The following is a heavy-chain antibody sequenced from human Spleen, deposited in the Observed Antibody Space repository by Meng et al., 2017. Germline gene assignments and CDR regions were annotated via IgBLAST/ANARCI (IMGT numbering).Heavy chain of an antibody. V-gene: IGHV4-4*02. J-gene: IGHJ4*02. Sequence: QVQLRESGPALVKPSETLSLTCAVSGDSITNHNWWAWVRQPPGKGLEWIGEIPHRGSSAYNPSLESRVTISVDTSKNQFSLKLTSVTPEDTAVYYCAREEQQLLGKGGFDFWGQGTLVTVSS. CDR2: IPHRGSS. D-gene: IGHD2-2*01. CDR1: GDSITNHNW. CDR3: AREEQQLLGKGGFDF.